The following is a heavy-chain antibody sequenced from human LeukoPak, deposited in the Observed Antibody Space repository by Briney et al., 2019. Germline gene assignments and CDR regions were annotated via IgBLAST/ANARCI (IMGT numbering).Heavy chain of an antibody. V-gene: IGHV3-21*04. Sequence: GGSLRLSCAASGFTFSSYSMNWVRQAPGKGLEWVSSISSSSSYIYYADSVKGRFTISRDNAKNSLYLQMNSLRAEDTAVYYCAKLAAAARTTRNWFDPWGQGTLVTVSS. CDR2: ISSSSSYI. J-gene: IGHJ5*02. CDR1: GFTFSSYS. D-gene: IGHD6-13*01. CDR3: AKLAAAARTTRNWFDP.